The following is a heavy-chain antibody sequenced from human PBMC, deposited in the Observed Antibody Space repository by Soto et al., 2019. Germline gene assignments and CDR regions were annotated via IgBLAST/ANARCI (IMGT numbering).Heavy chain of an antibody. V-gene: IGHV4-39*01. CDR2: ISYRGST. Sequence: SETLSLTCTVSGASISNSAYYWGWIRQPPGKGLEWIGTISYRGSTFYKPSLKSQVTISVDTIKNQFSLKLDSVTVADTAVYYCVTFDFSSTYYDPWGQGTLVTVSS. CDR3: VTFDFSSTYYDP. D-gene: IGHD6-13*01. CDR1: GASISNSAYY. J-gene: IGHJ5*02.